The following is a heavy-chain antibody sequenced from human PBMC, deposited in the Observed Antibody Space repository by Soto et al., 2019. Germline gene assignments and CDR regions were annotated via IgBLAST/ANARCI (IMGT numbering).Heavy chain of an antibody. J-gene: IGHJ4*02. CDR1: GYPFTAYY. V-gene: IGHV1-2*02. CDR3: ARAVHTMIQGVRFRVDQ. Sequence: GSVKVYFKASGYPFTAYYIHWVRQAPGQGLEWMGWINPNGGGTKYAQKFQGRVTMTRDTSINTAYMELTRLTSDDTAVYYCARAVHTMIQGVRFRVDQWGQGTLVTVSS. CDR2: INPNGGGT. D-gene: IGHD3-10*01.